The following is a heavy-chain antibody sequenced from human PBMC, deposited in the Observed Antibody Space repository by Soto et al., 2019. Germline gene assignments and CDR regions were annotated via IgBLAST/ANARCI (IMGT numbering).Heavy chain of an antibody. Sequence: QITLKESGPTRVKPTQTLTLTCTFSGFSLSTSGVGVDWIRQPPGKALEWLALIYWSDDKRYSPSLKNRRTITNDTSKNQVVLTLTNMDPVDTATYCCARQTTGSLIVPVAITPYYYSGMDVWGKGTTVTVSS. CDR2: IYWSDDK. D-gene: IGHD2-2*01. CDR1: GFSLSTSGVG. V-gene: IGHV2-5*01. J-gene: IGHJ6*04. CDR3: ARQTTGSLIVPVAITPYYYSGMDV.